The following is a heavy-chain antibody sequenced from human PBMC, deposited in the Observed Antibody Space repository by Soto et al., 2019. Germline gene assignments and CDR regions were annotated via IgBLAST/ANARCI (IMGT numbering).Heavy chain of an antibody. V-gene: IGHV3-33*01. CDR2: IWYDGSDK. CDR3: AFGNLSYYFDF. J-gene: IGHJ4*02. D-gene: IGHD3-16*01. Sequence: HPVGSLRLSCAASGFTFSGFGMHWVRQAPGKGLEWVAIIWYDGSDKYYADSVKGRFTISRDNSKNTLYLQMNSLRAEDTAVYHCAFGNLSYYFDFWGQGTPVTVSS. CDR1: GFTFSGFG.